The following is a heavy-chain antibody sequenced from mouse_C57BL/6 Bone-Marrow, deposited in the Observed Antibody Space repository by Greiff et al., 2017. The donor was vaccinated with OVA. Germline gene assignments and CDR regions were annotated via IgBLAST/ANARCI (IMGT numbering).Heavy chain of an antibody. D-gene: IGHD1-1*01. CDR1: GYTFTSYW. CDR2: IYPSDSET. J-gene: IGHJ2*01. V-gene: IGHV1-61*01. Sequence: LQQPGAELVRPGSSVKLSCKASGYTFTSYWMDWVKQRPGQGLEWIGNIYPSDSETHYNQKFKDKATLTVDKSSSTAYMQLSSLTSEYSAVYYCARDYGSSYYFDYWGQGTTLTVSS. CDR3: ARDYGSSYYFDY.